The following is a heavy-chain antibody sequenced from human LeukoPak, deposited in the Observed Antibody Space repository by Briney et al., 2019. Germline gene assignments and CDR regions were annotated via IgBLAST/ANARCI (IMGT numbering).Heavy chain of an antibody. Sequence: ASVKVSCKASGYTFTSYDINWVRQATGQGLEWMGWMNPNSGNTGYAQKFQGRVTMTTDTSTRTAYMELRSLRSDDTAVYYCARGRRILTGYYISGSDAFDIWGQGTMVTVSS. CDR2: MNPNSGNT. D-gene: IGHD3-9*01. J-gene: IGHJ3*02. CDR1: GYTFTSYD. V-gene: IGHV1-8*01. CDR3: ARGRRILTGYYISGSDAFDI.